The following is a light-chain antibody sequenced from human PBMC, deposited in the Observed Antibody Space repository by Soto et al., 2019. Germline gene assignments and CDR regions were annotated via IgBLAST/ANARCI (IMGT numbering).Light chain of an antibody. CDR3: QQLNSYPIT. J-gene: IGKJ5*01. CDR2: AAS. Sequence: DIQMTQSPSTLYASVGDRVTLACRASQIISSWLAWYQQKPGKAPKLLIYAASTLQSVVPSMFSGSGSGTDFTLTISSLQSEDFATYYCQQLNSYPITFGQGTRLEIK. CDR1: QIISSW. V-gene: IGKV1-5*01.